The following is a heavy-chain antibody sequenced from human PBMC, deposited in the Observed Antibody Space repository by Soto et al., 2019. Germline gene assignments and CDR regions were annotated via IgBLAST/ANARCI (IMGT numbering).Heavy chain of an antibody. CDR1: GGTLSSYA. CDR2: IIPIFGTA. CDR3: ARVFSGSNYGYFDY. D-gene: IGHD4-4*01. Sequence: QVQLVQSGAEVKKPGSSVKVSCKASGGTLSSYAIGWVRQAPGQGLEWMGGIIPIFGTANYAQRFQGRVTITADESTTTAYMELSSLRSEDTAVYYCARVFSGSNYGYFDYWGQGTLVTVSS. J-gene: IGHJ4*02. V-gene: IGHV1-69*01.